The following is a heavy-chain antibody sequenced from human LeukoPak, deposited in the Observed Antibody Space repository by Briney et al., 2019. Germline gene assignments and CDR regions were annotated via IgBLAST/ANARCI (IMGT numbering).Heavy chain of an antibody. V-gene: IGHV3-15*01. CDR2: IKSKSDGGTI. J-gene: IGHJ4*02. CDR1: GFTFSNAW. Sequence: PGGSLRLSCAASGFTFSNAWMSWVRQAPGEGLEWVGRIKSKSDGGTIDYAAPVKGRFTLSRDDSKNTLHLQMNSLRAEDTAVYYCARFIWGRPFDYWGQGSLVTVSS. D-gene: IGHD3-16*01. CDR3: ARFIWGRPFDY.